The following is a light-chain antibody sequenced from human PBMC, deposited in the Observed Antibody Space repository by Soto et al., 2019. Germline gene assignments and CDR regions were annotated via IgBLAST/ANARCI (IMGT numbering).Light chain of an antibody. Sequence: DPPMTQSPSSVSASVGDRVTISCRASQDIHTWLAWYQQKPGKAPNLLIYGASILQSGVPSRFSGSGSGTDFTLTISSLQPEDSATYYCQQANSFPFTFGPGTKVDV. J-gene: IGKJ3*01. CDR2: GAS. CDR1: QDIHTW. V-gene: IGKV1-12*01. CDR3: QQANSFPFT.